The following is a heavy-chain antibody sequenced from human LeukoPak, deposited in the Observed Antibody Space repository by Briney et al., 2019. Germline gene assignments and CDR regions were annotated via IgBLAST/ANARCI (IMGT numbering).Heavy chain of an antibody. Sequence: GGSLRLSCAASGFTFSSYSMNWVRQAPGKGLEWVSYISSSSSSSYYADSVKGRFTISRDNAKNSLYLQINSLRAEDTAVYYCARRAVAGYFDYWGQGTLVTVSS. J-gene: IGHJ4*02. CDR1: GFTFSSYS. CDR3: ARRAVAGYFDY. V-gene: IGHV3-48*04. D-gene: IGHD6-19*01. CDR2: ISSSSSSS.